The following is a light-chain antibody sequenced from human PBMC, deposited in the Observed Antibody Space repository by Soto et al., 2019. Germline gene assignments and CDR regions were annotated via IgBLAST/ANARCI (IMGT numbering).Light chain of an antibody. J-gene: IGKJ1*01. CDR3: QQYNGYSRT. CDR1: QTISTW. Sequence: DIQLTQSPPTLSASVGDRVIITCRASQTISTWVAWYQHKTGKAPTLLIYDASSLESGVPSRFSGGGSGTEFTLTISSLQPDDFATFYCQQYNGYSRTFGQGTKVDNK. V-gene: IGKV1-5*01. CDR2: DAS.